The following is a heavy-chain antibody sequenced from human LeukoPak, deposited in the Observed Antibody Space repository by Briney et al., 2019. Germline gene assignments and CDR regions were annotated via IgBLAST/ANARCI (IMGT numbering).Heavy chain of an antibody. CDR2: IWNDGSKK. CDR3: ARDSLGGDY. Sequence: PGGSLRLSCAASGFTFSGFAMSWVRRAPGKGLEWVAVIWNDGSKKFYADSVKGRFTISRDNSKNTLYLQMNSLRAEDTAVYYCARDSLGGDYRGQGTLVTVSS. V-gene: IGHV3-33*08. D-gene: IGHD3-16*01. J-gene: IGHJ4*02. CDR1: GFTFSGFA.